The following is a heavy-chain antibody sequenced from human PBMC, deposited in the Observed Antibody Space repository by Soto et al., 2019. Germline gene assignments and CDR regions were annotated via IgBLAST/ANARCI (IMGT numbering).Heavy chain of an antibody. J-gene: IGHJ3*02. Sequence: SVKVSCKTSGFTFSNSAVQWVRQARGQRLEWIGWIIVGTGQTRSAQNLQERITITRDMSTSTAYMELSSLRSEDTAVYYCAAEGSSGGRLGSFDIWGQGTTVTV. V-gene: IGHV1-58*01. CDR2: IIVGTGQT. CDR3: AAEGSSGGRLGSFDI. CDR1: GFTFSNSA. D-gene: IGHD2-15*01.